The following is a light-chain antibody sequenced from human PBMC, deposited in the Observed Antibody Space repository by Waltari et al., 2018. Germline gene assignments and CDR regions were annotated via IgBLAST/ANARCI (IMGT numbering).Light chain of an antibody. V-gene: IGLV2-14*01. CDR1: SSDVGGYNF. CDR3: SSYTSRGTLV. CDR2: EVY. Sequence: QSALTQPASVSGSPGQSITISCTGTSSDVGGYNFVSWYHQDPGKAPTLIIYEVYNPPSGVSNRISGSKSGNRASLTISGLQTEDEADYYCSSYTSRGTLVFGGGTKLTVL. J-gene: IGLJ2*01.